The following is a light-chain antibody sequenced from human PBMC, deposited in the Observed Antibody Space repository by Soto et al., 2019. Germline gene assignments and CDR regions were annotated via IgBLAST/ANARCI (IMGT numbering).Light chain of an antibody. CDR3: QQYNSYPFA. J-gene: IGKJ5*01. CDR2: DAS. V-gene: IGKV1-5*01. CDR1: QSISSW. Sequence: DIQMTQSPSTLSASVGDRVTITCRASQSISSWLAWYQQKPGKAPKLLIYDASSLESGVTSRFSGSGSGTEFTLTISSLQPDDFATYICQQYNSYPFAFGQGTRPEIK.